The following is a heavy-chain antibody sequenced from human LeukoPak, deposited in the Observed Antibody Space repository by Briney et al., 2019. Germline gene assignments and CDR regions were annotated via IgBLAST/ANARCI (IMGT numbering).Heavy chain of an antibody. V-gene: IGHV3-30*18. CDR3: AKRPSGMGATGGDV. CDR2: ISYDGSNK. D-gene: IGHD1-26*01. Sequence: GGSLRLSCAASGFTFSSYGMQWVRQAPGKGLEWVGVISYDGSNKYYADSVKGRFTISRDNSKNTLYLQMNSLRAEDTAVYYCAKRPSGMGATGGDVWGKGTTVTVSA. J-gene: IGHJ6*04. CDR1: GFTFSSYG.